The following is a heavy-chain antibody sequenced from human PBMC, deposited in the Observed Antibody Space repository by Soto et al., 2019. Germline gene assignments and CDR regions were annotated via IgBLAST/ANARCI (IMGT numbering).Heavy chain of an antibody. J-gene: IGHJ6*03. CDR1: GGSISSYY. Sequence: SETLSLTCTVSGGSISSYYWSWIRQPPGKGLEWIGYIYYSGSTNYNPSLKSRVTISVDTSKNQFSLKLSSVTAADTAVYYCARHGCSSTSCYAGRYYYYMDVWGKGTTVTVSS. D-gene: IGHD2-2*01. CDR2: IYYSGST. V-gene: IGHV4-59*08. CDR3: ARHGCSSTSCYAGRYYYYMDV.